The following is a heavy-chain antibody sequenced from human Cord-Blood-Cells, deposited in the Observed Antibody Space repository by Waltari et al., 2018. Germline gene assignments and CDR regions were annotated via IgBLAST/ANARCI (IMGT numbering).Heavy chain of an antibody. D-gene: IGHD3-22*01. CDR3: ARLAVKGREVVWYMDV. Sequence: RQMPGKGLEWMGIIYPGDSDTRYSPSFQGQVTISADKSISTAYLQWSSLKASDTAMYYCARLAVKGREVVWYMDVWGKGTTVTVSS. J-gene: IGHJ6*03. CDR2: IYPGDSDT. V-gene: IGHV5-51*01.